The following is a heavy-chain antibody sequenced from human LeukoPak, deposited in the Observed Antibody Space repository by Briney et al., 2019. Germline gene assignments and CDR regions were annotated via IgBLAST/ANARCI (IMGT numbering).Heavy chain of an antibody. CDR1: GFAFSVYA. J-gene: IGHJ5*01. CDR3: AKPISGGLAVTADWFHP. D-gene: IGHD6-19*01. Sequence: GGSLRLSCTASGFAFSVYAMSWLRQPPGKGLEWVATINANSGTTSYAASVRGRFTISRDNSKNTLYLQLNTLRADDTATYYCAKPISGGLAVTADWFHPWGQGTLVVVSS. V-gene: IGHV3-23*01. CDR2: INANSGTT.